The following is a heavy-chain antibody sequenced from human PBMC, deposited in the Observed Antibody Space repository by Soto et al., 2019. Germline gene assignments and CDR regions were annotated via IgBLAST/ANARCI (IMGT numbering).Heavy chain of an antibody. D-gene: IGHD2-2*01. J-gene: IGHJ6*02. CDR3: ARDTYIVVGATVTDYHHFGLDF. V-gene: IGHV1-18*04. Sequence: ASVKVSCKASGYTFSNYGISWVRQAPGEGLEWVAWINGHNGNTHYAQKVQGRVILTTVTSTRTAYMELRNLRSDDTAMYYCARDTYIVVGATVTDYHHFGLDFWGQGTTVTVSS. CDR2: INGHNGNT. CDR1: GYTFSNYG.